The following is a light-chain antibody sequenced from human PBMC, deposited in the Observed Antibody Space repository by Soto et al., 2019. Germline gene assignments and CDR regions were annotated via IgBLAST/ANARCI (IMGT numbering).Light chain of an antibody. V-gene: IGLV2-11*01. CDR2: DVS. J-gene: IGLJ2*01. CDR1: SSDVGGYNY. Sequence: QSVLTQPRSVSGSPGQSVTISCTGTSSDVGGYNYVSWYQQYPGKAPKVIIYDVSKRPSGVPDRFSGSKSGNTASLTISGLQAEDESDYYCCSYAGSYTLVFGGGTKLTVL. CDR3: CSYAGSYTLV.